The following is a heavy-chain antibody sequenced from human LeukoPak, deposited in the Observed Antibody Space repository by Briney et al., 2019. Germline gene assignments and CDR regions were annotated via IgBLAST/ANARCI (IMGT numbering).Heavy chain of an antibody. CDR1: GFTFSNLA. J-gene: IGHJ4*02. V-gene: IGHV3-23*01. D-gene: IGHD6-19*01. Sequence: GGSLRLSCVASGFTFSNLAMGWVRQAPGNGLEWVSVISDSGGITYYADSVKGRFTISRDNSRNTLNLQMNSLRVDDTAVYYCAKDARRYSGWYFFDHWGQGTLVTVSS. CDR3: AKDARRYSGWYFFDH. CDR2: ISDSGGIT.